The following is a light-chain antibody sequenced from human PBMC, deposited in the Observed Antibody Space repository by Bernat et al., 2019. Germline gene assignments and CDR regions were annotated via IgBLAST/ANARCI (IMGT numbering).Light chain of an antibody. V-gene: IGLV3-21*03. CDR3: QVYDSDSAHWV. CDR1: NIGSKS. CDR2: DDI. Sequence: SYVLTQPPSVSVDPGKTARMTCGGVNIGSKSVHWYQQKPGQAPVLVVCDDIDRPSGIPERFSGSNSGNTAILTISRVEAGDEADYYCQVYDSDSAHWVCGGGTKLTVL. J-gene: IGLJ3*02.